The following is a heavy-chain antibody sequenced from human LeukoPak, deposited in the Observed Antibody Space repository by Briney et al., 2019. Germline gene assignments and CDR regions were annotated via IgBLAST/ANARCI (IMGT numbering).Heavy chain of an antibody. CDR1: GYTFTSYD. D-gene: IGHD3-3*01. Sequence: ASVKVSCKASGYTFTSYDINWVRQATGQGLEWMGWMNPNSGNTGYAQKFQGRVTITRNTSISTAYMELSSLRSEDTAVYYRARVGVPYYDFWSGYPYYFDYWGQGTLVTVSS. J-gene: IGHJ4*02. V-gene: IGHV1-8*03. CDR2: MNPNSGNT. CDR3: ARVGVPYYDFWSGYPYYFDY.